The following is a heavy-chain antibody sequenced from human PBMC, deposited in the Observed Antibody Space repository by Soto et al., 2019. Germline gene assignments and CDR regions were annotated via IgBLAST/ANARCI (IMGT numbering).Heavy chain of an antibody. D-gene: IGHD2-2*01. CDR2: IYFSGSA. V-gene: IGHV4-59*01. J-gene: IGHJ4*02. CDR3: ASSDARY. CDR1: GGSITSYY. Sequence: SETLSLTCTGSGGSITSYYWSWIRQPPGKGLEWIGYIYFSGSANYNPSLKSRVTISVDTSKNQFSLKLSSVTASDTAVYYCASSDARYWGPGTLVTVSS.